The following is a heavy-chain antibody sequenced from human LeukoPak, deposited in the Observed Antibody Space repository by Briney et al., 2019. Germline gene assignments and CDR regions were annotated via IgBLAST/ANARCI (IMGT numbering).Heavy chain of an antibody. CDR1: GYTFTSYY. V-gene: IGHV1-46*01. D-gene: IGHD4-23*01. CDR2: INPSGGST. Sequence: ASVKVSCKASGYTFTSYYMHWVRQAPGQGLEWMGIINPSGGSTSYAQKFQGGVTMTRDMSTSTVYMELSSLRSEDTAVYYCARTTTVVTLFDYWGQGTLVTVSS. CDR3: ARTTTVVTLFDY. J-gene: IGHJ4*02.